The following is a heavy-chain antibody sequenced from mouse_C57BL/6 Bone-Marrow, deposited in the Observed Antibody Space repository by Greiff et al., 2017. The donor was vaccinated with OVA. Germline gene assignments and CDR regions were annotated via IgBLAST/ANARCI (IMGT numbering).Heavy chain of an antibody. V-gene: IGHV1-76*01. CDR3: ARGRKMDY. CDR1: GYTFTDYY. Sequence: QVQLQQSGAELVRPGASVKLSCKASGYTFTDYYINWVKQRPGQGLEWIARIYPGSGNTYYNEKFKGKATLTAEKSSSTAYMQLSSLTSEDSAVYFCARGRKMDYWGQGTTLTVSS. J-gene: IGHJ2*01. CDR2: IYPGSGNT.